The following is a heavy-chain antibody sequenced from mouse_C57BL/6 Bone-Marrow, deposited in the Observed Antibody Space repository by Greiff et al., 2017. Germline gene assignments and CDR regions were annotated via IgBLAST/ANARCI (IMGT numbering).Heavy chain of an antibody. CDR3: TTDSSGYYFDY. J-gene: IGHJ2*01. Sequence: EVQLKQSGAELVRPGASVKLSCTASGFNIKDDYMHWVKQRPEQGLEWIGWIDPENGDPEYASKFQGKATITADTSSNTAYLQLSSLTSEDTAVYYCTTDSSGYYFDYWGQGTTLTVSS. CDR1: GFNIKDDY. D-gene: IGHD3-2*02. V-gene: IGHV14-4*01. CDR2: IDPENGDP.